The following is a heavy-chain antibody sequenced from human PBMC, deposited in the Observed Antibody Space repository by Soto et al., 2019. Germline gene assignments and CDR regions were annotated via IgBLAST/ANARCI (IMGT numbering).Heavy chain of an antibody. CDR2: INPNSGGT. Sequence: QVQLVQSGAEVKKPGASVKVSCKASGYTFTGYYMHWVRQAPGQGLEWMGWINPNSGGTNYAQKFQGWVTMTRDTSISTADIERSRLRSDVKAVYYCARAHCCGDCYSGVDYWGQGTLVTVSS. CDR1: GYTFTGYY. J-gene: IGHJ4*02. CDR3: ARAHCCGDCYSGVDY. D-gene: IGHD2-21*02. V-gene: IGHV1-2*04.